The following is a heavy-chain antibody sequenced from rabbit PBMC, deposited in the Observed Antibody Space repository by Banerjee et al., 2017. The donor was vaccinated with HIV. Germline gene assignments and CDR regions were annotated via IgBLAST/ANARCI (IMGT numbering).Heavy chain of an antibody. D-gene: IGHD6-1*01. CDR1: GFSFSSSYW. CDR2: IYTGSSGNT. CDR3: ARRTGYTDYGYGEFNL. V-gene: IGHV1S45*01. J-gene: IGHJ4*01. Sequence: QEQLEESGGGLVKPEGSLTLTCTASGFSFSSSYWICWVRQAPGKGLEWIGCIYTGSSGNTFYASWARGRFTISKASSTTVTLQMTSLTAADTATYFCARRTGYTDYGYGEFNLWGPGTLVTVS.